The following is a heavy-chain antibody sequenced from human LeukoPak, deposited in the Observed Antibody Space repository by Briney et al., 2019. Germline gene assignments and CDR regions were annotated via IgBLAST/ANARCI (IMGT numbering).Heavy chain of an antibody. V-gene: IGHV3-23*01. D-gene: IGHD1-1*01. CDR2: IDYTGGST. Sequence: GGSLRLSCAASGFTFSSYAMSWVRQAPGKGLEWVSIIDYTGGSTHYTDSVKGRFTISRDNSKNTLYLQMSSLRDEDTALYYCAKTHPDNWLYDYWGRGTLVTVSS. J-gene: IGHJ4*02. CDR3: AKTHPDNWLYDY. CDR1: GFTFSSYA.